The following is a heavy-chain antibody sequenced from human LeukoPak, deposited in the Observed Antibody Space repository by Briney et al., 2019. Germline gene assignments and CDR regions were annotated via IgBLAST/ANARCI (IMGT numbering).Heavy chain of an antibody. CDR3: ARLAAGSDYFDS. D-gene: IGHD6-13*01. Sequence: GRSLRLSCAASGFPFPRYWMSWVRQAPGKGLEWVANIKPDGSEKHYVDTVKGRLTISRDNAENSLYLQMNGLRAEDTAVYYCARLAAGSDYFDSWGQGTLVTVSS. V-gene: IGHV3-7*04. J-gene: IGHJ4*02. CDR1: GFPFPRYW. CDR2: IKPDGSEK.